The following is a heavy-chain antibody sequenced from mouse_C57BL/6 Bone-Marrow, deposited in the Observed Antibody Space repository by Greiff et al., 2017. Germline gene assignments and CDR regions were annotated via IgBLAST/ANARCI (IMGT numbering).Heavy chain of an antibody. CDR1: GYTFTSYD. J-gene: IGHJ1*03. V-gene: IGHV1-85*01. CDR3: ARLEFDGSSGDWYFDV. Sequence: VHLVESGPELVKPGASVKLSCKASGYTFTSYDINWVKQRPGQGLEWIGGIYPRDGSTKYNEKFKGKATLTVDTSSSTAYMELHSLTSEDSAVYFCARLEFDGSSGDWYFDVWGTGTTVTVSS. D-gene: IGHD1-1*01. CDR2: IYPRDGST.